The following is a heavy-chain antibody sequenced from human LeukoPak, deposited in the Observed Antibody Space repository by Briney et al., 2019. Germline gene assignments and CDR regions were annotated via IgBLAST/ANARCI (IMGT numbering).Heavy chain of an antibody. CDR3: ARVAQMPRLFDY. CDR1: GGTFSSYA. V-gene: IGHV1-69*13. D-gene: IGHD2-2*01. CDR2: IIPLFGTA. Sequence: SVKVSCKASGGTFSSYAISWVRQAPGQGLEWMGGIIPLFGTANYAQKFQGRVTITADESTSTAYMELSSLRSEDTAVYYCARVAQMPRLFDYWGQGTLVTVSS. J-gene: IGHJ4*02.